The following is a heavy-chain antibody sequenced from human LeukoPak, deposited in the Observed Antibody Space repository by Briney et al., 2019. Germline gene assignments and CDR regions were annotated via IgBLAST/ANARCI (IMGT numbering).Heavy chain of an antibody. Sequence: GGSLRLSCAASGFTLNTNYMNWVRQVPGKGLEWVSVIYAGGNTYYADPVKERFAISRDNSRNTLYLQMNSLRGDDTAVYYCAREVYSSTWFDLWGQGTLVTVSS. CDR1: GFTLNTNY. CDR2: IYAGGNT. CDR3: AREVYSSTWFDL. V-gene: IGHV3-66*01. D-gene: IGHD6-13*01. J-gene: IGHJ4*02.